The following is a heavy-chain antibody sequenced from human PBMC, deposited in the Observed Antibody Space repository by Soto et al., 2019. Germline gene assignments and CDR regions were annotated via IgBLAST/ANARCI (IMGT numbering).Heavy chain of an antibody. J-gene: IGHJ4*02. CDR2: ISYDGSNK. Sequence: GGSLRLSCAASGFTFSSYGMHWVRQAPGKGLEWVAVISYDGSNKYYADSVKGRFTISRDNSKNTLYLQMNSLRAEDTAVYYCAKDLCSSTSCYMVYWGQGTLVTVSS. D-gene: IGHD2-2*02. V-gene: IGHV3-30*18. CDR1: GFTFSSYG. CDR3: AKDLCSSTSCYMVY.